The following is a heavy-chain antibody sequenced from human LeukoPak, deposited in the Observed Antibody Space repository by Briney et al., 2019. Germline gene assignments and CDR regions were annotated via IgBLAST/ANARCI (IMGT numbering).Heavy chain of an antibody. J-gene: IGHJ4*02. CDR2: ISYDGSNK. V-gene: IGHV3-30*19. CDR3: ARDRGGYLDY. Sequence: PGRSLRLSCAASGFTFSSYGMHWVRQAPGKGLEWVAVISYDGSNKYYADSVKGRFTISRDNSKNTLYLQMNSLRAEDTAVYYCARDRGGYLDYWGQGTLVTVSS. D-gene: IGHD2-15*01. CDR1: GFTFSSYG.